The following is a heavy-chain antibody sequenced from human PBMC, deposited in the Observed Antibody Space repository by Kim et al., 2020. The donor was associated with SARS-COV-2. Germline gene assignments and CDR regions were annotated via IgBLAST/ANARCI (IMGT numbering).Heavy chain of an antibody. J-gene: IGHJ6*02. CDR3: TRLDDYGDYPYYYYGMDV. V-gene: IGHV3-49*03. CDR2: IRSKAYGGTT. CDR1: GFTFGDYA. D-gene: IGHD4-17*01. Sequence: GGSLRLSCTASGFTFGDYAMSWFRQAPGKGLEWVGFIRSKAYGGTTEYAASVKGRFTISRDDSKSIAYLQMNSLKTEDTAVYYFTRLDDYGDYPYYYYGMDVWGQGTTVTVSS.